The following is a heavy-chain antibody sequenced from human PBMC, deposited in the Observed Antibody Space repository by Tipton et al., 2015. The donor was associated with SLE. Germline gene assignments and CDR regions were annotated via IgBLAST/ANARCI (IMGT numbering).Heavy chain of an antibody. CDR2: ISSSSSYI. J-gene: IGHJ4*02. CDR3: ARVPPSNWGYFDY. V-gene: IGHV3-21*01. Sequence: SLRLSCAASGFTFSSYSMNWVRQAPGKGLEWVSSISSSSSYIYYADSVKGRFTISRDNAKNSLYLQMNSLRAEDTAVYYCARVPPSNWGYFDYWGQGTLVTVSS. D-gene: IGHD7-27*01. CDR1: GFTFSSYS.